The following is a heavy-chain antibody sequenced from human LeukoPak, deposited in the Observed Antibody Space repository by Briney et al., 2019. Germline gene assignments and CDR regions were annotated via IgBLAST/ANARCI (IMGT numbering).Heavy chain of an antibody. Sequence: PSETLSLTCAVYGGSFSGYYWSWIRQPPGKGLEWIGEINHSGSTNYNPSLKSRVTISVDTSKNQFSLKLSSVTAADTAVYYCARASGYYDSSGYYEYYFDYWGQGTLVTVSS. J-gene: IGHJ4*02. CDR1: GGSFSGYY. CDR3: ARASGYYDSSGYYEYYFDY. V-gene: IGHV4-34*01. D-gene: IGHD3-22*01. CDR2: INHSGST.